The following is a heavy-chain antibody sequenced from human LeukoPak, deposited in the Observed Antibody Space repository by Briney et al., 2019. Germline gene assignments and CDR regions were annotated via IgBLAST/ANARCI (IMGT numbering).Heavy chain of an antibody. J-gene: IGHJ4*02. CDR2: IRSKADSYAT. V-gene: IGHV3-73*01. D-gene: IGHD1-26*01. CDR1: GFTFSGSA. Sequence: GGSLRLSCAASGFTFSGSAMHWVRQASGKGLEWVGRIRSKADSYATAYAASVKGRFTISRDDSKNTAYLQMNSLKTEDTAVYYCARARSGSLDYWGQGTLVTVSS. CDR3: ARARSGSLDY.